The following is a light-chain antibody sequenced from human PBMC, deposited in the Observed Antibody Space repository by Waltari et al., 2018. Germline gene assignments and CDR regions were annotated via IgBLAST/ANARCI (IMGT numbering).Light chain of an antibody. V-gene: IGKV1-17*01. CDR1: QDIITY. J-gene: IGKJ4*01. Sequence: DIEMTQSPSSLSASVGHTVTITCRASQDIITYLNCFQQKPWKAPKLLIYAATTLQSAVPSRFSGSGSGTAFILTITSLQPEDFATYYCLQHKSYPLTFGGGTRVEIK. CDR3: LQHKSYPLT. CDR2: AAT.